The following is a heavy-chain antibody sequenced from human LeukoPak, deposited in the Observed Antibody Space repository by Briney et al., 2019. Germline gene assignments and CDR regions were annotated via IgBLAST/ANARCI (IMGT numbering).Heavy chain of an antibody. D-gene: IGHD3-22*01. CDR1: GYSFTGFY. J-gene: IGHJ4*02. CDR2: INTNSGGT. Sequence: PGASVTVSCLASGYSFTGFYMHCVRQVAGQWREWMGWINTNSGGTKDAQKFKGRVTMTRDTSISTAYMELSRLRTDDTAVYYSARDRNYYDHNGNFDYWGQGTLVTVSS. CDR3: ARDRNYYDHNGNFDY. V-gene: IGHV1-2*02.